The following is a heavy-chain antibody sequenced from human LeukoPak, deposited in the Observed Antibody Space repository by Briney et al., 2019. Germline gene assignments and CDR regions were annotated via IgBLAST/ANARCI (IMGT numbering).Heavy chain of an antibody. J-gene: IGHJ3*02. CDR2: ISGSGGST. CDR1: GFTFSSYA. D-gene: IGHD3-16*02. V-gene: IGHV3-23*01. CDR3: AKVMITFGGVINAFDI. Sequence: TGGSLRLSCAASGFTFSSYAMGWVRQAPGKGLEWGSAISGSGGSTYYADSVKGRFTISRDNSKNTLYLQMNSLRAEDTAVYYCAKVMITFGGVINAFDIWGQGTMVTVSS.